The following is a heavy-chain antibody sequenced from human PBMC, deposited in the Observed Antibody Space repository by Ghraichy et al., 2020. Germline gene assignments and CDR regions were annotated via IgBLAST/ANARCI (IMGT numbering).Heavy chain of an antibody. Sequence: ETLSLTCTVSGGSISSYYWSWIRQPPGKGLEWIGYIYTSGSTNYNPSLKSRVTISVDTSKNQFSLKLSSVTAADTAVYYCARASYYYDSSGKYWYFDLWGRGTLVTVSS. V-gene: IGHV4-4*09. CDR1: GGSISSYY. D-gene: IGHD3-22*01. CDR3: ARASYYYDSSGKYWYFDL. CDR2: IYTSGST. J-gene: IGHJ2*01.